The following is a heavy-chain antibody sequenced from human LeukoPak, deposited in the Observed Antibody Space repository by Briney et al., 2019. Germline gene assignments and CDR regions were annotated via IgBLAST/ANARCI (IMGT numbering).Heavy chain of an antibody. V-gene: IGHV4-34*01. D-gene: IGHD3-10*01. CDR1: GGSFSGYY. CDR2: INHSGST. Sequence: SETLSLTCAVYGGSFSGYYWSWIRQPPGKGLEWIGEINHSGSTNYNPSLKSRVTISVDTSKNQFSPKLSPVTAADTAVYYCARPFLYYGSGSYVYWGQGTLVTVSS. J-gene: IGHJ4*02. CDR3: ARPFLYYGSGSYVY.